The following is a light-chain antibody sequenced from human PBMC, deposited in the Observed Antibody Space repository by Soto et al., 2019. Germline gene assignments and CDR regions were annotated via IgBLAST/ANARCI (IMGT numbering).Light chain of an antibody. CDR2: EVT. CDR3: SSYTNINTRACV. Sequence: QSVLTQPPSASGTPGQRVTISCSGSSSNIGSNTVNWYQQLPGTAPKLIIYEVTDRPSGVSNRFSGSKSGNTASLTISGLQAEDEAEYYCSSYTNINTRACVFGTGTKVTVL. V-gene: IGLV1-44*01. J-gene: IGLJ1*01. CDR1: SSNIGSNT.